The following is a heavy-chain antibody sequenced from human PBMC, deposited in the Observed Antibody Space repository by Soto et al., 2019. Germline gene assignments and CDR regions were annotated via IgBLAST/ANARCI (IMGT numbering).Heavy chain of an antibody. J-gene: IGHJ5*01. V-gene: IGHV4-30-4*01. CDR3: ARGRYCLTGRCFPNWFAS. CDR2: IYKSATT. CDR1: GDSISNLDYF. Sequence: SETLSLTCSVSGDSISNLDYFWAWIRQPPGQALEYIGYIYKSATTYYNPSFESRVAISVDTSKSQFSLNVTSVTAADTAVYFCARGRYCLTGRCFPNWFASCGQGALVTVSS. D-gene: IGHD7-27*01.